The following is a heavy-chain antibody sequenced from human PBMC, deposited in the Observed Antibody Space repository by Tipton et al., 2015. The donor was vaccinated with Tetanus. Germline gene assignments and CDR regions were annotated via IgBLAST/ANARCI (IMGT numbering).Heavy chain of an antibody. Sequence: TASDFIFSSYGIHWVRQAPGKGLEWVAVSWYDGTDKYYADSVKGRFTISRDNSKNTLYLQMNSLRAEDTAVYYCAREADCSGGSCFSGDFDNWGQGTQVTVSS. V-gene: IGHV3-33*01. D-gene: IGHD2-15*01. J-gene: IGHJ4*02. CDR2: SWYDGTDK. CDR3: AREADCSGGSCFSGDFDN. CDR1: DFIFSSYG.